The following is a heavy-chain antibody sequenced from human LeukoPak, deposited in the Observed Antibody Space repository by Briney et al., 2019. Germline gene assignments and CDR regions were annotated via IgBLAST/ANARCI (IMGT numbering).Heavy chain of an antibody. CDR1: GFTVSSNY. CDR2: IYSGGRT. D-gene: IGHD2-2*01. J-gene: IGHJ4*02. CDR3: AKPDIVVVPAAKGGYYFDY. Sequence: GGSLRLSCAASGFTVSSNYMSWVRQAPGKGLEWVSLIYSGGRTYYADSVKGRFTVSRDSSQNTLYLQMNSLRAEDTAVYYCAKPDIVVVPAAKGGYYFDYWGQGTLVTVSS. V-gene: IGHV3-53*05.